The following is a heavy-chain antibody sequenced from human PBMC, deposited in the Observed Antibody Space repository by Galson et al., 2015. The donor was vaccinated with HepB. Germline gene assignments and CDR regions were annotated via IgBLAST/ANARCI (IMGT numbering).Heavy chain of an antibody. CDR2: INTGTAKK. CDR3: ARGPEEAFDV. CDR1: GYSFTSYA. D-gene: IGHD1-14*01. V-gene: IGHV1-3*04. J-gene: IGHJ3*01. Sequence: SVKVSCKASGYSFTSYAMHWVRQAPGQRLEWMGWINTGTAKKKYSQKFQGRVTVTRDTSASTVYMELSSLRSEDPAVYYCARGPEEAFDVWGQGTMVTVSS.